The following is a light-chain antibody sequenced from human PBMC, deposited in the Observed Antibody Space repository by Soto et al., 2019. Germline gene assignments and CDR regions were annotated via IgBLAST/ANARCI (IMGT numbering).Light chain of an antibody. J-gene: IGLJ7*01. CDR3: QTWGTGIAV. V-gene: IGLV4-69*01. Sequence: QLVLTQSPSASASLGASVKLTCTLSSGHSSYAIAWHRQQPEKGPRYLMKLNSDGSHSKGDGIPDRFSGSSSGAERYLTISGLQSEDEADYYCQTWGTGIAVFGGGTQLTVL. CDR2: LNSDGSH. CDR1: SGHSSYA.